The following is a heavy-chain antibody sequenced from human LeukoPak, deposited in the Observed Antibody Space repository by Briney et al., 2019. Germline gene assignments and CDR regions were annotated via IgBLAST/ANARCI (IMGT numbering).Heavy chain of an antibody. Sequence: GGSLRLSCAASGFNFNTYTMNWVRQAPGKGLEWVSSISSDSSYIYYADAVHGRFTVSRDNAKYSLYLQMNSLRAENTAVYYCVRGSYGAYDYWGQGSLVTVSS. V-gene: IGHV3-21*01. CDR3: VRGSYGAYDY. CDR1: GFNFNTYT. D-gene: IGHD4-17*01. J-gene: IGHJ4*02. CDR2: ISSDSSYI.